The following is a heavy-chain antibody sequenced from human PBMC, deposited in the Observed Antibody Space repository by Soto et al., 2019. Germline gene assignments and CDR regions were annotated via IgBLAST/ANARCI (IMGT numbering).Heavy chain of an antibody. CDR3: AGGGVRGVIARTRDYYGMDV. CDR1: GYSFTSYW. Sequence: GESLKISCKGSGYSFTSYWIGWVRQMPGKGLEWMGIIYPGDSDTRYSPSFQGQVTISADKSISTAYLQWSSLKASDTAMYYCAGGGVRGVIARTRDYYGMDVWGEGTTVTVSS. V-gene: IGHV5-51*01. CDR2: IYPGDSDT. J-gene: IGHJ6*04. D-gene: IGHD3-10*01.